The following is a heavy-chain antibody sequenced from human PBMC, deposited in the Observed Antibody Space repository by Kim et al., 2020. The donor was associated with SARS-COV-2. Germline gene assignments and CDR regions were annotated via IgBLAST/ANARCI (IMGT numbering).Heavy chain of an antibody. CDR2: MRSDGSST. D-gene: IGHD6-6*01. CDR3: VVSYGTSSGLVDV. V-gene: IGHV3-74*01. CDR1: GFILSDFW. J-gene: IGHJ3*01. Sequence: GGSLRLSCAASGFILSDFWIVWVRQPPGKGLVWVSHMRSDGSSTVYADSVKGRFTISRDNAKNTVSLQMTSLRAEDTALYYCVVSYGTSSGLVDVWGQGT.